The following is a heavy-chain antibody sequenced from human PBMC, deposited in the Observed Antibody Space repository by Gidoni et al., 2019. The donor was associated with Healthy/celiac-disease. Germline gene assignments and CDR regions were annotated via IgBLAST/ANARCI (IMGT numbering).Heavy chain of an antibody. CDR1: GGSISSSSYY. D-gene: IGHD2-21*02. V-gene: IGHV4-39*01. CDR2: IYYSGST. Sequence: QLQLQESGPGLVKPSETLSLTCIVSGGSISSSSYYWGWIRQPPGKGLEWIGSIYYSGSTYYNPSLKSRVTISVDTSKNQCSLKLSSVTAADTAVYYCASQCGGDCLWDDYWGQGTLVTVSS. J-gene: IGHJ4*02. CDR3: ASQCGGDCLWDDY.